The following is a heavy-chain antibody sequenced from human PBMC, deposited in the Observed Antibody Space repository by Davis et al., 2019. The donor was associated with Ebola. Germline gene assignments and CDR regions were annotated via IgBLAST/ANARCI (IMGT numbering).Heavy chain of an antibody. CDR3: ARGMQLYSSSSAFDY. D-gene: IGHD6-6*01. CDR1: GYTFTSYG. CDR2: ISAYNGNT. V-gene: IGHV1-18*01. J-gene: IGHJ4*02. Sequence: ASVKVSCKASGYTFTSYGISWVRQAPGQGLEWMGWISAYNGNTNYAQKLQGRVTMTTDTSTSTAYMELSSLRSEDTAVYYCARGMQLYSSSSAFDYWGQGTLVTVSS.